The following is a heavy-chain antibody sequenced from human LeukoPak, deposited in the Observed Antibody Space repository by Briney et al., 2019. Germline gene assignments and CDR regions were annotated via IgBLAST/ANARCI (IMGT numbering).Heavy chain of an antibody. D-gene: IGHD6-19*01. CDR2: ISGSGGST. CDR1: GFTFSSYA. CDR3: AKGEDIAVAGGFDY. J-gene: IGHJ4*02. V-gene: IGHV3-23*01. Sequence: GGSLRLSCAASGFTFSSYAMSWVRQAPGKGLEWVSAISGSGGSTYYADSVEGRFTISRDNSKNTLYLQMNSLRAEDTAVYYCAKGEDIAVAGGFDYWGQGTLVTVSS.